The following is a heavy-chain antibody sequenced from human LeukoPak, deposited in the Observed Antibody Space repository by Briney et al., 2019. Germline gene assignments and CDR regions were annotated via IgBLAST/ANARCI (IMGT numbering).Heavy chain of an antibody. V-gene: IGHV3-23*01. D-gene: IGHD3-10*01. Sequence: GGSLRLSCAASGFTFSSYGMNWVRQAPGKGLEWVSAISGSGGSTYYADSVKGRFTISRDNSKYTLYLQMNSLRAEDTAVYYCAKEYFGAFDYWGQGTLVTVSS. CDR3: AKEYFGAFDY. CDR2: ISGSGGST. J-gene: IGHJ4*02. CDR1: GFTFSSYG.